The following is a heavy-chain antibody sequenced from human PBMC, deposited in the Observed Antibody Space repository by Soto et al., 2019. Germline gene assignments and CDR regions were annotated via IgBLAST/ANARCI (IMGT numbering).Heavy chain of an antibody. D-gene: IGHD3-10*01. V-gene: IGHV4-59*08. CDR3: VRQGFGALHGLVDV. CDR2: IRDGGDT. Sequence: QVQLQESGPGLVRPWETFSLISSDSGASLRSHNWAWIGRPQGKGLEWIGYIRDGGDTSYNPSLNSRVTMSLDTSKKEFSLKLTSVTAADTAVYYCVRQGFGALHGLVDVWGQGTTVTVSS. J-gene: IGHJ6*02. CDR1: GASLRSHN.